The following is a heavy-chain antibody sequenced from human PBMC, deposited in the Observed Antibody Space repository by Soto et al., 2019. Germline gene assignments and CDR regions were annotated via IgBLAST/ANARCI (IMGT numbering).Heavy chain of an antibody. CDR2: MNPNSGNT. V-gene: IGHV1-8*01. CDR1: GYTFTSDD. CDR3: ARGRGLLWFGELSFDY. Sequence: QVQLVQSVAEVKKPGASVKVYCKASGYTFTSDDINWVRQATGQVLEWMGWMNPNSGNTGYAQKFQGRVTMTRNTSLSTAYMELSSLRSEDTAVYYCARGRGLLWFGELSFDYWGQGTLGNVSS. J-gene: IGHJ4*02. D-gene: IGHD3-10*01.